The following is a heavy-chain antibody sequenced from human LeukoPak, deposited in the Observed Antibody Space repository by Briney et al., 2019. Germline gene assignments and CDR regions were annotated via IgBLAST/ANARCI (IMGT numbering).Heavy chain of an antibody. D-gene: IGHD5-12*01. CDR1: GGSISSYY. J-gene: IGHJ3*02. CDR3: ARRYSGYGNAFDI. V-gene: IGHV4-59*08. Sequence: KPSETLSLTCTVSGGSISSYYWSWIRQPPGKGLEWIGYIYSSGSTNYSPSLESRVTISVDTSKNQFSLKLYSVTAADTAVYYCARRYSGYGNAFDIWGQGTMVTVSS. CDR2: IYSSGST.